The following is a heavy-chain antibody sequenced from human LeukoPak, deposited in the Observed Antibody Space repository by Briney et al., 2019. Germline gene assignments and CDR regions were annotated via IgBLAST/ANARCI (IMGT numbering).Heavy chain of an antibody. V-gene: IGHV3-74*01. CDR3: AKLPSSSGLRYYFDY. CDR2: INSDGSST. J-gene: IGHJ4*02. CDR1: GFTFSSYW. D-gene: IGHD6-19*01. Sequence: GGSLRLSCAASGFTFSSYWMHWVRQAPGKGLVWVSRINSDGSSTSYADSVKGRFTISRDNSKNTLYLQMNSLRAEDTAVYYCAKLPSSSGLRYYFDYWGQGTLVTVSS.